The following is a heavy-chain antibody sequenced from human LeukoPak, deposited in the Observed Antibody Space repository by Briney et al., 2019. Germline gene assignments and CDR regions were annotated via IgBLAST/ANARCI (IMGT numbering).Heavy chain of an antibody. CDR2: ISAYNGNT. CDR1: GYTFTSYG. V-gene: IGHV1-18*01. J-gene: IGHJ4*02. CDR3: ARDNVVRYFDWPAASDY. Sequence: ASVKVSCKASGYTFTSYGISWVRQAPGQGLEWMGWISAYNGNTNYAQKLQGRVTMTTDTSTSTAYMELRSLRSDDTAVYYRARDNVVRYFDWPAASDYWGQGTLVTVSS. D-gene: IGHD3-9*01.